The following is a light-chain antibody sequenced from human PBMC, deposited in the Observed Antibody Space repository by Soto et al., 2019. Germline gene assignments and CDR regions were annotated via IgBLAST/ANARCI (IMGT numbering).Light chain of an antibody. CDR1: QTINSN. CDR2: GAS. J-gene: IGKJ1*01. CDR3: QQYNNWPKT. Sequence: EIVLTQSPGTLSLSPGERATLSCRASQTINSNLAWYQQKPGQAPRLLIYGASSRATGIPARFSGSGSGTDFTLTISRLEPEDFAVYYCQQYNNWPKTFGQGTKVDIK. V-gene: IGKV3D-15*01.